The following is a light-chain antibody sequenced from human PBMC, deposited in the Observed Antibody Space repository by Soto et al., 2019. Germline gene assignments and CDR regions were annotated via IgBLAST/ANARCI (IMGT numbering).Light chain of an antibody. CDR2: DAS. Sequence: DIQMTQSPSTLSGSVGDRVTITCRASQTISSWLAWYQQKPGKAPKVLIYDASSLESGVPSRFRGSGSGTEFTLTISGLQPDDFATYYCQQYKTYFWTFGQGTKVDI. CDR3: QQYKTYFWT. V-gene: IGKV1-5*01. J-gene: IGKJ1*01. CDR1: QTISSW.